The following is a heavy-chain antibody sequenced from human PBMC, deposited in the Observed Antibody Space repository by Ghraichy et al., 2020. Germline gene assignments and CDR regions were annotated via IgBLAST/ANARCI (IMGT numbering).Heavy chain of an antibody. D-gene: IGHD3-3*01. Sequence: ASVKVSCKVSGYSFIAYYIHWVRQAPGQGLEWMGWINPRSGDTNYAQNFQGRVTMIRDASISTAYMELSRLLSDDTAIYYCARGFWGGHYPVGMDVWGQGTTVTVSS. J-gene: IGHJ6*02. V-gene: IGHV1-2*02. CDR3: ARGFWGGHYPVGMDV. CDR1: GYSFIAYY. CDR2: INPRSGDT.